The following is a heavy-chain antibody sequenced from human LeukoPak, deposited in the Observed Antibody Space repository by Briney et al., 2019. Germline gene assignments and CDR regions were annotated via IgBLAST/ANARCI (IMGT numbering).Heavy chain of an antibody. J-gene: IGHJ4*02. CDR2: IYYSGST. CDR1: GGSISSSSYY. CDR3: ARRPKRFLEWLPFPGFDY. D-gene: IGHD3-3*01. Sequence: PSETLSLTCTVSGGSISSSSYYWGWIRQPPGKGLEWIGSIYYSGSTYYNPSLKSRVTISVDTSKNQFSLKLSSVTAADTAVYYCARRPKRFLEWLPFPGFDYWGQGTLVTVSS. V-gene: IGHV4-39*01.